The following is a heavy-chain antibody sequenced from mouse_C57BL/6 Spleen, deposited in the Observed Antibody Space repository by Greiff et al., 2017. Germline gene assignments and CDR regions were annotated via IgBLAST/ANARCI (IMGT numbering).Heavy chain of an antibody. D-gene: IGHD1-1*01. CDR1: GYTFTDYN. CDR3: AREEYYASDY. CDR2: INPNNGGT. Sequence: EVQLVESGPELVKPGASVKMSCKASGYTFTDYNMHWVKQSHGKSLEWIGYINPNNGGTSYNQKFKGKATLTVNKSSSTAYMELRSLTSEDSAVYYCAREEYYASDYWGQGTTLTVSS. V-gene: IGHV1-22*01. J-gene: IGHJ2*01.